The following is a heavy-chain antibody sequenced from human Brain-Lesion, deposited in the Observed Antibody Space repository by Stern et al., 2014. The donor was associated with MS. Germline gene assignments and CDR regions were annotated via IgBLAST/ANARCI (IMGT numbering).Heavy chain of an antibody. D-gene: IGHD2-2*01. CDR2: IFNSGST. Sequence: QVQLQESGPGLVKPSQTLSLSCTVSGGSISSGGYYWSWIRQPAGKGLEWIGRIFNSGSTSYNPPLQSRVTISTRTSQKPVSLRLNPMTAADTAVYYCARGRVVPGFQYYATDVWGQGTTVIVSS. J-gene: IGHJ6*02. CDR3: ARGRVVPGFQYYATDV. CDR1: GGSISSGGYY. V-gene: IGHV4-61*02.